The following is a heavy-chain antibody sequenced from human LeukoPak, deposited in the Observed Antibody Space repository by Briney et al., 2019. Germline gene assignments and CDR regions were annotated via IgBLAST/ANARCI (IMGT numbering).Heavy chain of an antibody. CDR2: INGAGGAT. Sequence: GGSLRLSCAASGFTFSSYAMTWVRQAPGKGLEWVSVINGAGGATYYADSVKGRFAISRDNSKNTLYLQINSLRAEDTAVYYCATYGDQPLDYWGQGTLVTVSS. CDR1: GFTFSSYA. V-gene: IGHV3-23*01. J-gene: IGHJ4*02. D-gene: IGHD4-17*01. CDR3: ATYGDQPLDY.